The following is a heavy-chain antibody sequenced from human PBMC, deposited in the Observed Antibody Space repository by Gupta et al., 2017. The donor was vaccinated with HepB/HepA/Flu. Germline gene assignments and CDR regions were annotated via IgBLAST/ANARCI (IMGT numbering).Heavy chain of an antibody. D-gene: IGHD2-15*01. J-gene: IGHJ4*02. CDR2: ISSGSITI. CDR1: GFPFCTYG. V-gene: IGHV3-48*02. CDR3: VREMCDGGGCPGDY. Sequence: EVQLVESGGGLVQPGGSLRLSCAASGFPFCTYGMHWARQAPGKGLEWVSYISSGSITINYADSVKGRFTISRDNAKNSLYLLMNSLRDEDTAVYYCVREMCDGGGCPGDYWGQGAQVTVSS.